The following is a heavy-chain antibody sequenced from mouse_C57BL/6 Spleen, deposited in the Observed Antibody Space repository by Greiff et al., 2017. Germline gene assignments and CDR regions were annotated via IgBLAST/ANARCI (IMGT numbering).Heavy chain of an antibody. CDR3: ARFSLFAY. Sequence: VQLQQSGAELVRPGTSVKVSCKASGYAFTNYLIEWVKQRPGQGLEWIGVINPGSGGTNYNEKFKGKATLTADKSSSTAYMQLSSLTSEDSAVYYCARFSLFAYWGQGTLVTVSA. D-gene: IGHD6-2*01. V-gene: IGHV1-54*01. J-gene: IGHJ3*01. CDR2: INPGSGGT. CDR1: GYAFTNYL.